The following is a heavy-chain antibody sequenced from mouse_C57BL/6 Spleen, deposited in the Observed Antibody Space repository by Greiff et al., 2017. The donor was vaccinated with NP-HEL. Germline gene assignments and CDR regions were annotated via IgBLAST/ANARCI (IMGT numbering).Heavy chain of an antibody. J-gene: IGHJ2*01. V-gene: IGHV5-4*01. CDR3: ARDGGDYDVAYFDD. Sequence: VQLKESGGGLVKPGGSLKLSCAASGFTFSSYAMSWVRQTPGKRLEWVATISDGGSYTYYPDNVKGRFTISRDNAKNNLYLQMSHLKSEDTAMYYCARDGGDYDVAYFDDWGQGTTLTVSS. CDR1: GFTFSSYA. D-gene: IGHD2-4*01. CDR2: ISDGGSYT.